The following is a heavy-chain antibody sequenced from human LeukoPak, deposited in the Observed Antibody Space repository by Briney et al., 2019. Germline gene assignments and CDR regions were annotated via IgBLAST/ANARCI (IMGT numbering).Heavy chain of an antibody. CDR1: GFTFSSYW. CDR2: IKQDGSEK. Sequence: GGSLRLSCAASGFTFSSYWMSWVRQAPGKGREWVANIKQDGSEKYYVDSVKGRFTISRDNAKNSLYLQMNSLRAEDTAVYYCARDKGQQQLVEAYWGQGTLVTVSS. V-gene: IGHV3-7*01. CDR3: ARDKGQQQLVEAY. J-gene: IGHJ4*02. D-gene: IGHD6-13*01.